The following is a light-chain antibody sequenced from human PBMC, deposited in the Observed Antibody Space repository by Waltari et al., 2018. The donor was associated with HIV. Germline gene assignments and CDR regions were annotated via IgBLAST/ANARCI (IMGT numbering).Light chain of an antibody. Sequence: QSALTQPASVSGSPGQSITISCDLNDNEYVSWYQRHPGKAPKVIIYEVTNRPSGLSNRFSGSKSGNTATLTISGLRPEDEADYFCTSYISGTSPVFGRGTRVTVL. CDR3: TSYISGTSPV. V-gene: IGLV2-14*01. CDR2: EVT. CDR1: DLNDNEY. J-gene: IGLJ2*01.